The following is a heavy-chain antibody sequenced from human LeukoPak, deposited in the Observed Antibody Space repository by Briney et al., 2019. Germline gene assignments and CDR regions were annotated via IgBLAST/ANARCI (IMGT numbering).Heavy chain of an antibody. CDR2: IYYSGST. D-gene: IGHD6-13*01. V-gene: IGHV4-39*07. CDR3: ARNIRGAWGIAAAGGVFYFDY. Sequence: SETLSLTCTVSGGSISSSSYYWGWIRQPPGKGLEWIGSIYYSGSTYYNPSLKSRVTISVDTSKNQFSLKLSSVTAADTAVYYCARNIRGAWGIAAAGGVFYFDYWGQGTLVTVSS. J-gene: IGHJ4*02. CDR1: GGSISSSSYY.